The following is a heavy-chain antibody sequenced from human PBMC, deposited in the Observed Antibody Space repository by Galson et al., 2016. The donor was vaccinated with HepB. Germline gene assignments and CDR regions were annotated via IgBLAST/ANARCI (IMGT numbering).Heavy chain of an antibody. J-gene: IGHJ3*02. D-gene: IGHD3-16*01. CDR1: GFTVNTDY. V-gene: IGHV3-7*01. CDR3: ARDGGIPGAAFDI. CDR2: IKPDGTTK. Sequence: SLRLSCAAPGFTVNTDYISIVRQAPGKGLEWVANIKPDGTTKNYVGSVRGRFTIARDNAKNSLYLQMNSLRDEDTAVYYCARDGGIPGAAFDIWGQGTMVTVSS.